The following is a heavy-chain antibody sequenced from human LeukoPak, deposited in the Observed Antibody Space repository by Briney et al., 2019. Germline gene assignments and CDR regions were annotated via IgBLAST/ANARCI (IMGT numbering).Heavy chain of an antibody. Sequence: ASVKVSWKASGYTFTSYAINWVRQAPGQGLEWMGWINTNTGNPTYAQGFTGRFVFSLDTSVSTAYLQISSLKAEDTAVYYCARDLFIGSSSWYEIFDYWGQGTLVTVSS. CDR3: ARDLFIGSSSWYEIFDY. CDR2: INTNTGNP. J-gene: IGHJ4*02. D-gene: IGHD6-13*01. V-gene: IGHV7-4-1*02. CDR1: GYTFTSYA.